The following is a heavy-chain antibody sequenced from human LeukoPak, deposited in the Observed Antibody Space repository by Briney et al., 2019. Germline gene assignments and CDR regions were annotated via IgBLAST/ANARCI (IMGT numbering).Heavy chain of an antibody. CDR1: GGSISSYY. D-gene: IGHD4-17*01. Sequence: SETLSLTCTVSGGSISSYYWSWIRQPPGKGLEWIGYIYYSGTTTYNPSLKSRVTISLDTSKKQFSLKLSSVTAADTAVYYCARDSHGDYDYWGQGTLVTVSS. CDR2: IYYSGTT. CDR3: ARDSHGDYDY. J-gene: IGHJ4*02. V-gene: IGHV4-59*01.